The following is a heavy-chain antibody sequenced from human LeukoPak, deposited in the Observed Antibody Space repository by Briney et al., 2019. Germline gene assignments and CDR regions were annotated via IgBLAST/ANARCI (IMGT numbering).Heavy chain of an antibody. CDR1: GFTFSSYS. CDR2: ISSSSTSTI. D-gene: IGHD6-19*01. CDR3: AKDLRVAVGRGYFEY. V-gene: IGHV3-48*04. J-gene: IGHJ4*02. Sequence: GGSPRLSCAASGFTFSSYSMNWVRQAPGKGLEWVSYISSSSTSTIYYADSVKGRFTISRDNAKNSLYLQMNSLRAEDTAVYYCAKDLRVAVGRGYFEYWGQGTLVTVSS.